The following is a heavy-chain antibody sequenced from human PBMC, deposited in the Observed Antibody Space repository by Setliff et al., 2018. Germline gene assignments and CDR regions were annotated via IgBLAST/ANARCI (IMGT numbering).Heavy chain of an antibody. V-gene: IGHV4-38-2*01. CDR2: IYHSGST. Sequence: SETLSLTCAVSGYSISIGYYWGWIRQPPGKGLEWIGSIYHSGSTYYNPSLKSRVTISVDTSKNQFSLKLSSVTAADTAVYYCARTPDGFLGDGYNLNTLGYFDSWGQGTLVTVSS. D-gene: IGHD3-3*01. J-gene: IGHJ4*02. CDR1: GYSISIGYY. CDR3: ARTPDGFLGDGYNLNTLGYFDS.